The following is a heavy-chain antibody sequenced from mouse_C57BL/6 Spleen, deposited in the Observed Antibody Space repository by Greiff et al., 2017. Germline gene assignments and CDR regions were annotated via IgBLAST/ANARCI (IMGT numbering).Heavy chain of an antibody. Sequence: GGGLVQPKGSLKLSCAASGFSFNTYAMNWVRQAPGKGLEWVARIRNKSNNYATYYADSVKDRFTNSRDDSESMLYLQMNNLKTEDTAMYYGVKPYYYGSSCEWYFDVWGTGTTVTVSS. CDR3: VKPYYYGSSCEWYFDV. CDR2: IRNKSNNYAT. J-gene: IGHJ1*03. D-gene: IGHD1-1*01. V-gene: IGHV10-1*01. CDR1: GFSFNTYA.